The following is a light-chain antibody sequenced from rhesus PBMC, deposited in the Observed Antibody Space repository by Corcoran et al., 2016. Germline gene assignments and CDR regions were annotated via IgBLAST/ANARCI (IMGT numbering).Light chain of an antibody. CDR3: QQGYGTPFT. CDR1: ENVNNY. CDR2: KAS. Sequence: DIQVTQSPSYLSASVGDRVTITCRASENVNNYLNWYQQKPGKAPNLLISKASTLLRGVPSRFSGSGSGTYYTFTISSLQPEDVASYYCQQGYGTPFTFGPGTKLDIK. J-gene: IGKJ3*01. V-gene: IGKV1-74*01.